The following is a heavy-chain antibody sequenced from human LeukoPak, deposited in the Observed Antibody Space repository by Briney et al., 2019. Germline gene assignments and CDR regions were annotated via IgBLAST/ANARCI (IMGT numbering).Heavy chain of an antibody. CDR3: ARVYYDSSGFEGSFDY. D-gene: IGHD3-22*01. J-gene: IGHJ4*02. CDR2: IYSGGST. Sequence: PGGSLRLSCAASGFIVSNNYMNWVRQAPGKGLEWVSIIYSGGSTHYADSVKGRFIISRDNSKNMMYLQMNSLRAEDTAVYYCARVYYDSSGFEGSFDYWGQGTLVTVSS. CDR1: GFIVSNNY. V-gene: IGHV3-53*01.